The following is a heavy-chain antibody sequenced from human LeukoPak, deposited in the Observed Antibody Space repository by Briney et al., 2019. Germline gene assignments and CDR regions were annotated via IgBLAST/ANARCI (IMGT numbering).Heavy chain of an antibody. CDR2: ISYDGSNE. D-gene: IGHD6-6*01. CDR3: ARGAAPDIAARPLDY. J-gene: IGHJ4*02. CDR1: GFTFSSYA. Sequence: GGSLRLSCAASGFTFSSYAMHWVRQAPGKGLEWVAVISYDGSNEYYADSVKGRFTISRDNSKNTLYLQMNSLRAEDTAVYYCARGAAPDIAARPLDYWGQGTLVTVSS. V-gene: IGHV3-30*04.